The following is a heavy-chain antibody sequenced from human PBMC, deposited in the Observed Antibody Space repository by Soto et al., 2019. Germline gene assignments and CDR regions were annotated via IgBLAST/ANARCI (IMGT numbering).Heavy chain of an antibody. V-gene: IGHV3-74*01. CDR1: GFTFNTYY. CDR2: INGDGSRT. CDR3: ARVRIPNYDTCGFDY. D-gene: IGHD3-22*01. J-gene: IGHJ4*02. Sequence: GGSLRLSCAASGFTFNTYYMYWVRQVPGKGLMWVSHINGDGSRTNYADSVKGRFTISRDNAKNTLYLQIHNLRAEDTAVYYCARVRIPNYDTCGFDYWGQGTLVTVSS.